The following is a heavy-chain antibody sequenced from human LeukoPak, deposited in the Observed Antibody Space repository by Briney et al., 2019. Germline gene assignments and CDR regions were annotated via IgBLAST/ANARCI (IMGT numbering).Heavy chain of an antibody. D-gene: IGHD6-13*01. CDR3: ARGSGTSWYDY. V-gene: IGHV1-2*04. CDR2: MNTNTGDT. Sequence: GASVKVSCKASGYTFTANYMHWVRQAPGQGLEWMGWMNTNTGDTKNAQKFQGCVTMTRDTSITTAYMELSRLTFDDTAVYYCARGSGTSWYDYWGQGILVTVSS. J-gene: IGHJ4*02. CDR1: GYTFTANY.